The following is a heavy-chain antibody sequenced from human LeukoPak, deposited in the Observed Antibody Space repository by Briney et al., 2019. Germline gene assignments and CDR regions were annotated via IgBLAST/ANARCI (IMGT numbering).Heavy chain of an antibody. D-gene: IGHD3-9*01. CDR2: ISSSGSTI. Sequence: GGSLRLSCAASGFTFSSYEMNWVRQAPGKGLEWVSYISSSGSTIYYADSVKGRFTISRDNAKNSLYLQMNSLRAEDTAVYYCARGRKYYDILTGYHYYFDYWGQGTLVTVS. CDR3: ARGRKYYDILTGYHYYFDY. J-gene: IGHJ4*02. CDR1: GFTFSSYE. V-gene: IGHV3-48*03.